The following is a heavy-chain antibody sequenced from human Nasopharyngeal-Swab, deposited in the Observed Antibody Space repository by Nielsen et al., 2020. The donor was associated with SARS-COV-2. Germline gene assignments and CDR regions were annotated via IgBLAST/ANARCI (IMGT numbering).Heavy chain of an antibody. D-gene: IGHD6-13*01. CDR2: INLSGGST. J-gene: IGHJ4*02. Sequence: WVRQAPGQGLEWMGIINLSGGSTSYAQKFQDRVTMTRDTSTSTVYMELSSLRSEDTAVYYCATLFAIAAAGTGFDYWGQGTLVTVSS. V-gene: IGHV1-46*01. CDR3: ATLFAIAAAGTGFDY.